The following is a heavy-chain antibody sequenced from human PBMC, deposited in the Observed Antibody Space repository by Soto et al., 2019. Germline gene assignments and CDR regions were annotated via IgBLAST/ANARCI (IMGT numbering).Heavy chain of an antibody. CDR2: INSDGSST. CDR1: GFTFSSYW. Sequence: GSLRLSCAASGFTFSSYWMHWVRQAPGKGLVWVSRINSDGSSTSYADSVKGRFTISRDNAKNTLYLQMNSLRAEDTAVYYCAREEIDFWSGYQIDYWGQGTLVTVSS. D-gene: IGHD3-3*01. V-gene: IGHV3-74*01. CDR3: AREEIDFWSGYQIDY. J-gene: IGHJ4*02.